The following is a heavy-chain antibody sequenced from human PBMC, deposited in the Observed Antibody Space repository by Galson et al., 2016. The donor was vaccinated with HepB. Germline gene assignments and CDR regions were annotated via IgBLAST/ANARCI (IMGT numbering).Heavy chain of an antibody. Sequence: SLRLSCAASGFTFSSYGMHWVRQAPGKGLDWVAVISYDGSNKYYTDSVKGRFTISRDNSKNTLYLQMNSLRAEDTAMYYCARGWERDLGGSDFWGQGTLGTVSS. V-gene: IGHV3-33*01. CDR1: GFTFSSYG. J-gene: IGHJ4*02. CDR2: ISYDGSNK. CDR3: ARGWERDLGGSDF. D-gene: IGHD1-26*01.